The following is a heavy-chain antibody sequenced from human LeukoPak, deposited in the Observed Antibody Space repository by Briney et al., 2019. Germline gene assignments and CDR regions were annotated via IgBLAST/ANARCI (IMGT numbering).Heavy chain of an antibody. Sequence: GRSLRLSCAATGFTFSSYAMHWVRQAPGKGLEWVSLIYSDGSTCYADSVKGRFTISRDSSKNTLYLQMSSLRAEDTAVYYCASLTNWYFDLWGRGTLVTVSS. J-gene: IGHJ2*01. CDR2: IYSDGST. CDR3: ASLTNWYFDL. CDR1: GFTFSSYA. V-gene: IGHV3-53*01. D-gene: IGHD1-14*01.